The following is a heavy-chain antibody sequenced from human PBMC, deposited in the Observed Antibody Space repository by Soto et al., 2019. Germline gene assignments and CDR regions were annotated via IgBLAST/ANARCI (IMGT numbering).Heavy chain of an antibody. D-gene: IGHD2-15*01. V-gene: IGHV4-61*01. CDR2: IYYSGST. J-gene: IGHJ6*02. CDR3: AREGVVAATGYYYYGMDV. Sequence: TSETLSLTCTVSGGSVSSGSYYWSWIRQPPGKGLEWIGYIYYSGSTNYNPSLKSRVTISVDTSKNQFSLKLSSVTAADTAVYYCAREGVVAATGYYYYGMDVWGQGTTVTVSS. CDR1: GGSVSSGSYY.